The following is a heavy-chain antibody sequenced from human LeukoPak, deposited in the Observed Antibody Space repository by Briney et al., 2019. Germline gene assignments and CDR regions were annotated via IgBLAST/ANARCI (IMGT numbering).Heavy chain of an antibody. D-gene: IGHD1-1*01. CDR3: ARDRIGELERLYI. J-gene: IGHJ4*02. CDR2: ISAYNGNT. Sequence: GASVKVSCKASGYTFPSYGISWLRQAPGQGLEWMGWISAYNGNTNYPQKLQGRVTMTTDTSTSTAYRELRSLRCDDAAVYCCARDRIGELERLYICGQGTLVTVSS. V-gene: IGHV1-18*01. CDR1: GYTFPSYG.